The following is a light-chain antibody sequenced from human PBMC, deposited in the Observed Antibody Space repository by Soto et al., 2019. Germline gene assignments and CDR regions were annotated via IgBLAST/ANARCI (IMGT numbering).Light chain of an antibody. Sequence: EIVLTQSPGTLSLSPGERVTLSCRASQSVTNTYLAWYQQKPGQAPRLLIYDASTRATGIPDRFSGSGSGTDFTLTISRLEPKDFAVYYCQQYGRSPGLLTFGPGTQVDI. CDR1: QSVTNTY. CDR2: DAS. CDR3: QQYGRSPGLLT. V-gene: IGKV3-20*01. J-gene: IGKJ3*01.